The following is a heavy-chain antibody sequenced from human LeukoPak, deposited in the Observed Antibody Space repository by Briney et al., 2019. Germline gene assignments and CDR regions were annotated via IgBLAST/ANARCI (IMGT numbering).Heavy chain of an antibody. CDR2: IYHSGST. J-gene: IGHJ4*02. V-gene: IGHV4-59*08. Sequence: SETLSLTCTVSGGSISSYYWSWIRQPPGKGLEWIGNIYHSGSTNYNPSLKSRVTISADTSKNQFSLKLSSVTAADTAVYYCARNRRPPFDFDYWGQGTLVTVSS. D-gene: IGHD1-14*01. CDR1: GGSISSYY. CDR3: ARNRRPPFDFDY.